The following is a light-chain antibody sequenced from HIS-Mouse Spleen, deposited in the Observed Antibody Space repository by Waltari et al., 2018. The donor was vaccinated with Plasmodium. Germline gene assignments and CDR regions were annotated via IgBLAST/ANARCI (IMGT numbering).Light chain of an antibody. V-gene: IGKV1-39*01. CDR2: AAS. CDR3: QQNYNTWT. J-gene: IGKJ1*01. Sequence: DIQMTQSPSSLSASVGDRVTITCRASPSISSYLNWYQQKPGKAPKLLIYAASSLQSGVPSRFSGSGSGTDFTLTISSLQPEDFATYYCQQNYNTWTFGQGTKVEIK. CDR1: PSISSY.